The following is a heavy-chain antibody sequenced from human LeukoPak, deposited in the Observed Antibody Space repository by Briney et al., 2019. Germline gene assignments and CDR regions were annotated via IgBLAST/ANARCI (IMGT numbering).Heavy chain of an antibody. J-gene: IGHJ5*02. Sequence: GASVKVSFKASGGPFRSYAISWVRTAPGQGLEWMGGIIPIFGTANYAQKFQGRVTITADESTSTAYMELSSLRSEDTAVYYCATRYCSGGSCYNPFDPWGQGTLVTVSS. CDR1: GGPFRSYA. CDR3: ATRYCSGGSCYNPFDP. CDR2: IIPIFGTA. V-gene: IGHV1-69*13. D-gene: IGHD2-15*01.